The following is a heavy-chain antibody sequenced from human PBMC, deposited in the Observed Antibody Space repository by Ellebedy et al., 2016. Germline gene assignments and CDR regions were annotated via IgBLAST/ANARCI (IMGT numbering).Heavy chain of an antibody. CDR1: GLKFGDYA. Sequence: SLKISCGASGLKFGDYAMHWVRQAPGRGLEWVSGIGWNGGTTGYADSVRGRFTISRDNAKHFLFLEMNSLKSEDTALYYCAKETTDVTTSGGLDFWGQGTLVTVSS. D-gene: IGHD1/OR15-1a*01. J-gene: IGHJ3*01. V-gene: IGHV3-9*01. CDR3: AKETTDVTTSGGLDF. CDR2: IGWNGGTT.